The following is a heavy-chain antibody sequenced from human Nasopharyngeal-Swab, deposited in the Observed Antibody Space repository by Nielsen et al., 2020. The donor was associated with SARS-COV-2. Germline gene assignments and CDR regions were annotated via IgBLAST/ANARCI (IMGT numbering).Heavy chain of an antibody. V-gene: IGHV3-21*01. D-gene: IGHD1-7*01. CDR3: ARDLSGTTVLLGYYYYGMDV. CDR2: ISSSSSYI. CDR1: GFTFSSYG. J-gene: IGHJ6*02. Sequence: GGSLRLSCAASGFTFSSYGMHWVRQAPGKGLEWVSSISSSSSYIYYADSVKDQFTISRDNAKNSLYLQMNSLRAEDTAVYYCARDLSGTTVLLGYYYYGMDVWGQGTTVTVSS.